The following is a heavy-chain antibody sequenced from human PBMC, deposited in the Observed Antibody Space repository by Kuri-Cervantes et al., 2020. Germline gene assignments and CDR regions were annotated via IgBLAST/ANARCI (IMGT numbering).Heavy chain of an antibody. CDR2: ISYDGSNK. J-gene: IGHJ4*02. CDR3: ALYDSSGYFGLAY. CDR1: GFTFSSYG. D-gene: IGHD3-22*01. Sequence: GESLKISCAASGFTFSSYGMHWVRQAPGKGLEWVAVISYDGSNKYYADSVKGRFTISRDNSKNTLYLQMNSLRAEDTAVYYCALYDSSGYFGLAYWGLGTLVTVSS. V-gene: IGHV3-30*03.